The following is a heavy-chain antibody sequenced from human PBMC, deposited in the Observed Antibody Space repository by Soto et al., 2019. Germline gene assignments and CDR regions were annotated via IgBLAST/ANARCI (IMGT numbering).Heavy chain of an antibody. J-gene: IGHJ4*02. CDR1: GFTFRNYA. CDR3: ARNDYGEYYFDY. V-gene: IGHV3-30-3*01. CDR2: ISYDGSNK. D-gene: IGHD4-17*01. Sequence: GGSLRLSCVASGFTFRNYAMHWVRQAPGKGLEWMAVISYDGSNKDYADSVKGRFTISRDNSKNTLYLQMNSLRAEDTAVYYCARNDYGEYYFDYWGQGTLVTVSS.